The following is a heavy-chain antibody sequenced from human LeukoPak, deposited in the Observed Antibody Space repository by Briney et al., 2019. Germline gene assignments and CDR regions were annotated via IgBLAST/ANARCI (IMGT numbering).Heavy chain of an antibody. J-gene: IGHJ4*02. CDR2: IYHSGST. Sequence: PSETLSLTCTVSGGSISSGGYYWSWIRQPPGKGLEWIGYIYHSGSTYYNPSLKSRVTISVDRSKNQFSLKLSSVTAADTAVYYCARHRVEMAMGYWGQGTLVTVSS. D-gene: IGHD5-24*01. CDR1: GGSISSGGYY. V-gene: IGHV4-30-2*01. CDR3: ARHRVEMAMGY.